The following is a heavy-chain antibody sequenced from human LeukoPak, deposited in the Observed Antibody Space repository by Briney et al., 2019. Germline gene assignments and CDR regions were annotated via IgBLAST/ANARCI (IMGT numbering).Heavy chain of an antibody. V-gene: IGHV1-69*04. CDR1: GGTFSSYA. J-gene: IGHJ4*02. CDR3: ARHGGDQSLDY. Sequence: SVRVSCKASGGTFSSYAISWVRQAPGQGLEWMGRIIPIFGIANYAQKFQGRVTITADKSTSTAYMELSSLRSEDTAVYYCARHGGDQSLDYWGQGTLVTVSS. CDR2: IIPIFGIA. D-gene: IGHD2-21*02.